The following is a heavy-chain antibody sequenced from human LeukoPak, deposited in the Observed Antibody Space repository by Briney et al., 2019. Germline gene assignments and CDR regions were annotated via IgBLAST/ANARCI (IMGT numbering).Heavy chain of an antibody. CDR2: LGGSGGDT. Sequence: GGSLRLSCAASGFAFSDYAMFWVRQAPGKGLEWVSALGGSGGDTYYADSVKGRFTISRDNSENMLYLQMNSLRAEDTAVYYCARSQPSVCRFDYWGQGTLVTVSS. J-gene: IGHJ4*02. D-gene: IGHD2-8*01. CDR3: ARSQPSVCRFDY. CDR1: GFAFSDYA. V-gene: IGHV3-23*01.